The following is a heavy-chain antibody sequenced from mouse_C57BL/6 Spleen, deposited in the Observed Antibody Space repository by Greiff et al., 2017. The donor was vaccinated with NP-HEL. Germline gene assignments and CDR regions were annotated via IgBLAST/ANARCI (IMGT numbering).Heavy chain of an antibody. Sequence: QVQLQQPGAELVKPGASVKLSCKASGYTFTSYWMHWVKQRPGQGLEWIGMIHPNSGSTNYNEKFKSKATLTVDKSSSTAYMQLSSLTSEDSAVYYCARSLITTVVATGYFDVWGTGTTVTVSS. D-gene: IGHD1-1*01. J-gene: IGHJ1*03. CDR2: IHPNSGST. V-gene: IGHV1-64*01. CDR3: ARSLITTVVATGYFDV. CDR1: GYTFTSYW.